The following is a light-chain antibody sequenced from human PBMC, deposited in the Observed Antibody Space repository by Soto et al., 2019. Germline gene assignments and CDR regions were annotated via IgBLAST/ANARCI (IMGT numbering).Light chain of an antibody. CDR1: SSDVGGYNY. CDR3: SSYTSPSTLVV. V-gene: IGLV2-14*01. CDR2: EVS. J-gene: IGLJ2*01. Sequence: QSALTQPASVSGSPGQSITISCTGTSSDVGGYNYVSWYQQHPGQAPKLIIYEVSNRPSGVANRFSGAKSGNTASLTIAGLQADDADGYYCSSYTSPSTLVVFGGGTKLTVL.